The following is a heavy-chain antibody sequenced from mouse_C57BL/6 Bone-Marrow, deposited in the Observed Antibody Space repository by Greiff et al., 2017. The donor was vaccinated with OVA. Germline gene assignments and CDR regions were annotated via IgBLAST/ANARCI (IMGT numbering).Heavy chain of an antibody. CDR3: ARGGFAY. CDR2: INPNNGGT. Sequence: VQLKHSGPELVKPGASVKISCKASGYTFTDYYMNWVKQSHGKSLEWIGDINPNNGGTSYNQKFKGKATLTVDKSSSTAYMEIRSLTSEDSAVYYCARGGFAYWGQGTLVTVSA. CDR1: GYTFTDYY. J-gene: IGHJ3*01. V-gene: IGHV1-26*01.